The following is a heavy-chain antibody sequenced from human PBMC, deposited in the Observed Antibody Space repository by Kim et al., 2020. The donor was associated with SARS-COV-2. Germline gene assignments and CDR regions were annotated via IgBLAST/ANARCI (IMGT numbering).Heavy chain of an antibody. Sequence: GGSLRLSCAASGFSFANYAMSWVRQAPGKGLVWVSPISAGGDILHYADSVKGRFTISRDISRNTLYLQMNSLRAEDTAVFYCAKAPLGLTIMLDYWGQGT. CDR1: GFSFANYA. D-gene: IGHD4-4*01. CDR3: AKAPLGLTIMLDY. CDR2: ISAGGDIL. V-gene: IGHV3-23*01. J-gene: IGHJ4*02.